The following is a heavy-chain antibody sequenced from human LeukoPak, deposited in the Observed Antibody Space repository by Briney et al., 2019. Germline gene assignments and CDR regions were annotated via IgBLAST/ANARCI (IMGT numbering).Heavy chain of an antibody. D-gene: IGHD6-6*01. J-gene: IGHJ3*02. Sequence: ETLSLTCAVSGGSISSSNWWSWVRQAPGKGLEWVANIKQEGSEKTYVDSVEGRFTISRDNAQNSLYLQMNSLRAEDTAVYYCARVYSSTSGKNAFDIWGQGTMVTVSS. V-gene: IGHV3-7*03. CDR3: ARVYSSTSGKNAFDI. CDR1: GGSISSSNW. CDR2: IKQEGSEK.